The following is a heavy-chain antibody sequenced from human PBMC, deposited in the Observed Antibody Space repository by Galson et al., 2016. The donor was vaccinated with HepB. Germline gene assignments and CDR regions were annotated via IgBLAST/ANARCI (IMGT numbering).Heavy chain of an antibody. Sequence: SLRLSCAASGFTFSSYGMHWVRQAPGKGLEWVAFISYDGSNKKYADSVKGRFTISRDNSKKTLYLQINSLRAEDPAVYYCAKDGRIYCSSASCHDHFHYWGQGTLVTVSS. V-gene: IGHV3-30*18. CDR1: GFTFSSYG. J-gene: IGHJ4*02. CDR2: ISYDGSNK. CDR3: AKDGRIYCSSASCHDHFHY. D-gene: IGHD2-2*01.